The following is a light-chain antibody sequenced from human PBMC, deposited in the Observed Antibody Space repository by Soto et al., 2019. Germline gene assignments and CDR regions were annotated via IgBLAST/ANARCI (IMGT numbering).Light chain of an antibody. CDR2: RNN. CDR1: NSNIGSKY. Sequence: QSVLTQPPSASGTPGQRVTISCSGSNSNIGSKYVYWYQQLPGTAPKLLLYRNNQRPSPVPDRFSGSKSGTSASLAISGLRSEDEVDYYCAAWDNSLVGGPAFGGGTKLTVL. CDR3: AAWDNSLVGGPA. J-gene: IGLJ2*01. V-gene: IGLV1-47*01.